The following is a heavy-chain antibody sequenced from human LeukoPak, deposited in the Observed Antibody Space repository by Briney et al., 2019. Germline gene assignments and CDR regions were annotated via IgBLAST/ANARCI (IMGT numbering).Heavy chain of an antibody. J-gene: IGHJ4*02. V-gene: IGHV3-74*01. CDR3: ARDEVGAPPIDY. D-gene: IGHD1-26*01. Sequence: GGSLRLSCEASGFAFSSHWMHWVRQAPGKGLVWVSNINGDGGSTGYADCVKGRFTTSRDNAKNTLYLHMISLRVEDTAVYYCARDEVGAPPIDYWGQGALVTVSS. CDR2: INGDGGST. CDR1: GFAFSSHW.